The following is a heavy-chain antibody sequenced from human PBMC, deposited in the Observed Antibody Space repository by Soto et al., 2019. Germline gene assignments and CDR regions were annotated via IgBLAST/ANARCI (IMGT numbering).Heavy chain of an antibody. V-gene: IGHV4-59*01. CDR3: ARDLRSPSRRGFDP. CDR2: IYYSGST. J-gene: IGHJ5*02. Sequence: PSETLSLTCTVSGGSISSYYWSWIRQPPGKGLEWIGYIYYSGSTNYNPSLKSRVTISVDTSKNQFSLKLSSVAAADTAVYYCARDLRSPSRRGFDPWGQGTLVTVSS. CDR1: GGSISSYY. D-gene: IGHD3-3*01.